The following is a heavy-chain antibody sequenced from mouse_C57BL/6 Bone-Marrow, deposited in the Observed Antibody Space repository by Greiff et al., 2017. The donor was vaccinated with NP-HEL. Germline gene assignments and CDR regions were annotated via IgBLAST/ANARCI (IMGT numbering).Heavy chain of an antibody. CDR2: IRNKANGYTI. J-gene: IGHJ4*01. CDR3: ARSIYYDYADDPFYGMDY. V-gene: IGHV7-3*01. CDR1: GFTFTDYD. D-gene: IGHD2-4*01. Sequence: EVKLVESGGGLVQPGGSLSFSCAASGFTFTDYDMSWVRQAPGKALEWVGCIRNKANGYTIEYSAYGKGRFTISNANSQRILYITMNALTDENLSTYYCARSIYYDYADDPFYGMDYWGQGTSVTVSS.